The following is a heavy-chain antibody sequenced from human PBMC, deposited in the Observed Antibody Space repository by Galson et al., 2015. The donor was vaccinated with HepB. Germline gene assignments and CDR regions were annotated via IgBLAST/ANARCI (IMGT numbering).Heavy chain of an antibody. CDR1: GFTFSSYA. Sequence: SLRLSCAASGFTFSSYAMSWVRQAPGKGLEWVPAISGSCGSTYYADSVKGRFTISRDNSKNTLYLQMNSLRAEDTAVYYCAKCMVRGDPLLYYGMDVWGQGTTVTVSS. J-gene: IGHJ6*02. CDR2: ISGSCGST. D-gene: IGHD3-10*01. CDR3: AKCMVRGDPLLYYGMDV. V-gene: IGHV3-23*01.